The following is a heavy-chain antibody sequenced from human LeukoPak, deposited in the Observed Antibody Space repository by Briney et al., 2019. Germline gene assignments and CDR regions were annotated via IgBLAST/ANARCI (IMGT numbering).Heavy chain of an antibody. V-gene: IGHV3-23*01. CDR3: AKGTPPYYYDSSGYYLPYYYYYYGMDV. CDR1: GFTFSSYA. CDR2: ISGSGGST. J-gene: IGHJ6*02. Sequence: GGSLRLSCAASGFTFSSYAMSWVRQAPGKGLEWVSAISGSGGSTYYADSVKGRFTISRGNSKNTLYLQMNSLRAEDTAVYYCAKGTPPYYYDSSGYYLPYYYYYYGMDVWGQGTTVTVSS. D-gene: IGHD3-22*01.